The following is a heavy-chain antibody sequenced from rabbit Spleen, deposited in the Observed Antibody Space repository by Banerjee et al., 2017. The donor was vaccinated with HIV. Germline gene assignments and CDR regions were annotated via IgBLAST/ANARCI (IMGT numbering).Heavy chain of an antibody. D-gene: IGHD1-1*01. V-gene: IGHV1S45*01. CDR1: GFSFSSNW. J-gene: IGHJ4*01. Sequence: LEESGGGLVKPGGTLTLTCTVSGFSFSSNWICWVRQAPGKGLEWIACINASTSKPVYATWASGRFTISRTSSTTVTLRMTSLTAADRATYFCARDLVGVIGWNFYLWGPGTLVTVS. CDR2: INASTSKP. CDR3: ARDLVGVIGWNFYL.